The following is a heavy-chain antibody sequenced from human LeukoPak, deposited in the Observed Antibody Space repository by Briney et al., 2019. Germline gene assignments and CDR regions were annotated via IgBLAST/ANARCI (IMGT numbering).Heavy chain of an antibody. CDR3: ASRQDCSGGSCYSGDYYYYYGMDV. V-gene: IGHV4-34*01. CDR2: INHSGST. Sequence: SETPSLTCAVYGGAFSGYYWSWIRQPPGKGLEWIGEINHSGSTNYNPSLKSRVTISVDTSKNQFSLKLSSVTAADTAVYYCASRQDCSGGSCYSGDYYYYYGMDVWGQGTTVTVSS. D-gene: IGHD2-15*01. J-gene: IGHJ6*02. CDR1: GGAFSGYY.